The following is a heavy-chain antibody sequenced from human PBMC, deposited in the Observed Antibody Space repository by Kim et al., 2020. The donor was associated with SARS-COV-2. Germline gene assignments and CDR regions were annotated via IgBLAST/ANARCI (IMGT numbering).Heavy chain of an antibody. V-gene: IGHV3-23*01. CDR2: ISASGGDT. J-gene: IGHJ4*02. D-gene: IGHD4-4*01. Sequence: GGSLRPSCAASGFTFSSYALNWVRQAPGKGLEWVSGISASGGDTYYADSVQGRFTISRDNSKNALNLEMNSLRAEDTALYFCARVTTKTAPFYDYWGQGTLVTVSS. CDR1: GFTFSSYA. CDR3: ARVTTKTAPFYDY.